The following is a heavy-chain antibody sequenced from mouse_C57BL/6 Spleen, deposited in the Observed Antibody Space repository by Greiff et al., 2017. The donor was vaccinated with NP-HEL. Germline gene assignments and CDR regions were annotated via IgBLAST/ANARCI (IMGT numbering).Heavy chain of an antibody. D-gene: IGHD2-4*01. CDR2: ILPGSGST. CDR3: ARSDYDYDERYWYFDV. J-gene: IGHJ1*03. V-gene: IGHV1-9*01. CDR1: GYTFTGYW. Sequence: QVQLQQSGAELMKPGASVKLSCKATGYTFTGYWIEWVKQRPGHGLEWIGEILPGSGSTNYNEKFKGKATFTADTSSNTAYMQLSSLTTEDSAIYYCARSDYDYDERYWYFDVWGTGTTVTVSS.